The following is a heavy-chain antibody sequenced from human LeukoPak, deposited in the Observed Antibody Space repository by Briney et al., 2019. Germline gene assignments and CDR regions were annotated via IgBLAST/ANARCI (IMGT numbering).Heavy chain of an antibody. D-gene: IGHD2-15*01. J-gene: IGHJ4*02. CDR2: INPNSGGT. CDR3: ARDHAVVVVAATTAFDDY. CDR1: GYTFTCYY. Sequence: ASVKVSCKASGYTFTCYYMHWVRQAPGQGLEWMGWINPNSGGTNYAQKFQGRVTMTRDTSISTAYMELSRLRSDDTAVYYRARDHAVVVVAATTAFDDYWGQGTLVTVSS. V-gene: IGHV1-2*02.